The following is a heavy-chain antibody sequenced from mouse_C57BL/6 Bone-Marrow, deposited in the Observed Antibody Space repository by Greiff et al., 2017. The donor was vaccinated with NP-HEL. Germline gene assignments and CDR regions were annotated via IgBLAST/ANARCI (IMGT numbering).Heavy chain of an antibody. J-gene: IGHJ2*01. CDR1: GYTFTDYE. CDR2: IDPETGGT. CDR3: TRPPY. Sequence: VQLVESGAELVRPGASVTLSCKASGYTFTDYEMHWVKQTPVHGLEWIGAIDPETGGTTYNQKFKCKTILTADQSSSTAYMELRSLTSEDTAVYYCTRPPYRGQGTTLTVSS. V-gene: IGHV1-15*01.